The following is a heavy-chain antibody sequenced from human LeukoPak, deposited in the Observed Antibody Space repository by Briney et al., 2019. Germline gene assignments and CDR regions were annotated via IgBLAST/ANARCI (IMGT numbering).Heavy chain of an antibody. Sequence: PSETLSLTCAVSGDSISSANFYWSWIRQPAGKGLEWIGHIRTSGSTNYNPSLKSRDTISVDTSKNQLSLKLGSMTAADTAVYFCARDSDISWFFTWGQGTLVTVSS. CDR2: IRTSGST. CDR1: GDSISSANFY. V-gene: IGHV4-61*09. CDR3: ARDSDISWFFT. J-gene: IGHJ5*02.